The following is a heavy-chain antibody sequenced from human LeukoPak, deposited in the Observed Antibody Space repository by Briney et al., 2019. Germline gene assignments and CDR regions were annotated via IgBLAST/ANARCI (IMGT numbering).Heavy chain of an antibody. V-gene: IGHV3-21*01. J-gene: IGHJ1*01. CDR2: ISSSSSYI. D-gene: IGHD2-2*01. CDR3: ARDGRVPAAYGYFQH. Sequence: GGSLRLSCAASGFTFSSYSMNWVHQAPGKGLEWVSSISSSSSYIYYADSVKGRFTISRDNAKNSLYLQMNSLRAEDTAVYYCARDGRVPAAYGYFQHWGQGTLVTVSS. CDR1: GFTFSSYS.